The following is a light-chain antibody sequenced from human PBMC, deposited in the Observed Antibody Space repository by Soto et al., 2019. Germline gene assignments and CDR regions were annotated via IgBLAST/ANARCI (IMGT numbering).Light chain of an antibody. CDR1: QTISSW. Sequence: DIQMTQSPSTLSGSVGDRVTITCRASQTISSWLAWYQQKPGKAPKLLIYKASSLQSGVPSRFSGSGSGTEFTLTITSLQPDDFATYYCHQYYSFPRTFGQGTTVDIK. J-gene: IGKJ1*01. CDR2: KAS. CDR3: HQYYSFPRT. V-gene: IGKV1-5*03.